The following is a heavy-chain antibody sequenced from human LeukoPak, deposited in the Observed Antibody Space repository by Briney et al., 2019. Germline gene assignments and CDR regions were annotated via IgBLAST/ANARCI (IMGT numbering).Heavy chain of an antibody. D-gene: IGHD5-24*01. CDR1: GGSISSSSYY. V-gene: IGHV4-61*01. J-gene: IGHJ5*02. Sequence: SETLSLTCTVSGGSISSSSYYWGWIRQPPGKGLEWIGYIYYTGNTNYNHSLKSRVTISVDTSKNQFSLKLSSVTAADTAVYYCARDRLQLQSWGQGTLVTVSS. CDR3: ARDRLQLQS. CDR2: IYYTGNT.